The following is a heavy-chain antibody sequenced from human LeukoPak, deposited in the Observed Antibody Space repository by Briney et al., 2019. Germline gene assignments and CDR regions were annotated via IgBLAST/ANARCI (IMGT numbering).Heavy chain of an antibody. J-gene: IGHJ6*03. CDR2: ISSTSSSYR. CDR3: AREHSGYDFPGRDYYYMDV. V-gene: IGHV3-21*01. D-gene: IGHD5-12*01. CDR1: GFTFITYN. Sequence: GGSLRLSCAASGFTFITYNMNWVRQAPGKGLEWVSSISSTSSSYRYYADSVKGRFTISRDNAKNSLYLQMNSLRAEDTAVYYCAREHSGYDFPGRDYYYMDVWGKGTTVTVSS.